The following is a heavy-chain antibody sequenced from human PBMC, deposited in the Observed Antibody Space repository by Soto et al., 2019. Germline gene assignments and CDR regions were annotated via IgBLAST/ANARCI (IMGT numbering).Heavy chain of an antibody. CDR3: ARDRPFYYDFWSGYLPGPYYYYGMDV. CDR2: INPSVGNT. Sequence: ASVKVSCKASGYSFTAYYIHWVLQAPGQGLEWMGIINPSVGNTRYTQNFQGRVTMTRDTSKNQFSLKLSSVTAADTAVYYCARDRPFYYDFWSGYLPGPYYYYGMDVWGQGTTVTVSS. D-gene: IGHD3-3*01. CDR1: GYSFTAYY. J-gene: IGHJ6*02. V-gene: IGHV1-46*01.